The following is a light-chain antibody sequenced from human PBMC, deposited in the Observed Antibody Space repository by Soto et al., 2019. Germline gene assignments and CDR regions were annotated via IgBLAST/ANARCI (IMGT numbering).Light chain of an antibody. J-gene: IGKJ4*01. CDR2: DAS. CDR1: QSVSSS. Sequence: EIVLTQSPATLSLSPGERATISCRASQSVSSSLAWYQQKPGQAPRLLIYDASNRATGIRARFSGSGSGTDFTLTISRLEPEECAGYYCQQRSNWPLTFGGGTKVEIK. CDR3: QQRSNWPLT. V-gene: IGKV3-11*01.